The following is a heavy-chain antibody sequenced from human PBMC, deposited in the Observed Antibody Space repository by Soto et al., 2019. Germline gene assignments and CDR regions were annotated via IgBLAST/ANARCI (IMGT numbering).Heavy chain of an antibody. CDR2: ISYDGSDT. CDR1: GFTFSSFG. CDR3: VKDIHFLGIWYFDL. V-gene: IGHV3-30*18. J-gene: IGHJ2*01. D-gene: IGHD3-16*01. Sequence: EQLAESGGGVVQSGRSLRLSCEASGFTFSSFGMLWVRQAPGKGLEWVAVISYDGSDTYFADSVKGRFTISRDNSKNTVYLQMNSLRVEDTAVYYCVKDIHFLGIWYFDLWGRGSLVSVSS.